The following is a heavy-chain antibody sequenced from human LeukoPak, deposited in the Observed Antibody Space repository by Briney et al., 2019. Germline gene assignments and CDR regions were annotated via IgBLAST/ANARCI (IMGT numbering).Heavy chain of an antibody. J-gene: IGHJ3*02. Sequence: GGSLRLSCAASGFTFSSYAMSWVRQAPGKGLEWVSAISGSGGSTYYADSVKGRFTISRDNSKNTLYLQMNSLRAEDTAVYYCARGTVAPGAFDIWGQGTMVTVSS. D-gene: IGHD6-19*01. CDR3: ARGTVAPGAFDI. V-gene: IGHV3-23*01. CDR1: GFTFSSYA. CDR2: ISGSGGST.